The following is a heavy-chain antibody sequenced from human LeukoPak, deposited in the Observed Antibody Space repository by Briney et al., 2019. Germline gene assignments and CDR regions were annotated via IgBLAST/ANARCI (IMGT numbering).Heavy chain of an antibody. J-gene: IGHJ3*02. D-gene: IGHD3-16*01. CDR1: GDSVSSNSAT. Sequence: SQTLSLTCAISGDSVSSNSATWNWLRQSPSRGLEWLGRTYYRSKWYNDYAVSVKSRITVTPGTSKNQFSLQLNSVTPDDTAVYYCARDTGDAISTFDIWGQGTMVTVSS. CDR2: TYYRSKWYN. V-gene: IGHV6-1*01. CDR3: ARDTGDAISTFDI.